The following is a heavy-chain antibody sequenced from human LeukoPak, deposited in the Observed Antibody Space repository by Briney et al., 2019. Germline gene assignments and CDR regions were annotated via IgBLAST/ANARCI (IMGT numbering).Heavy chain of an antibody. CDR3: ATIARGWELFDY. Sequence: ASVKVSCKVSGYTLTELSMHWVRQAPGKGLEWMGGFDPEDGETIYAQKFQGRVTMTEDTSTDTAYMELSSLRSEDTAVYYCATIARGWELFDYWGQGTLVTVSS. CDR2: FDPEDGET. J-gene: IGHJ4*02. V-gene: IGHV1-24*01. CDR1: GYTLTELS. D-gene: IGHD1-26*01.